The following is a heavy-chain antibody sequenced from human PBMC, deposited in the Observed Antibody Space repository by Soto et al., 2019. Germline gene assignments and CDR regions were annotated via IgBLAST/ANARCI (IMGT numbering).Heavy chain of an antibody. CDR2: ISYDGSNK. Sequence: QVQLVESGGGVGQPGRSLRLSCAASGFTFSSYGMHWVRQAPGKGLEWVAVISYDGSNKYYADSVKGRFTISRDNSKNTLYLQMNSLRAEDTAVYYCAKITIVATIESADYWGQGTLVTVSS. D-gene: IGHD5-12*01. CDR3: AKITIVATIESADY. CDR1: GFTFSSYG. J-gene: IGHJ4*02. V-gene: IGHV3-30*18.